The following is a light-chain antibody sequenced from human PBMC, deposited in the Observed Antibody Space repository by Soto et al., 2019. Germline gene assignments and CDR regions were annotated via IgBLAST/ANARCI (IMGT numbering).Light chain of an antibody. CDR1: QSVSSN. Sequence: EIVMTQSPATLSVSPGERATPSCRASQSVSSNLAWYQQKPGQAPRLLIYGASTRATGIPARFSGSGSGTEFTLTISSLQSEDFAVYYCHQYNDWLTRTFGQGTKVEIK. CDR2: GAS. V-gene: IGKV3-15*01. J-gene: IGKJ1*01. CDR3: HQYNDWLTRT.